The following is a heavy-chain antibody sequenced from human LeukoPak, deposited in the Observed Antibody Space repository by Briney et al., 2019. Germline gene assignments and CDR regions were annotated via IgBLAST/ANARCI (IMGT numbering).Heavy chain of an antibody. J-gene: IGHJ6*04. CDR1: GFTFTTYN. CDR2: ISSGSSAI. CDR3: AELGITMIGGV. Sequence: GGSLRLSCEASGFTFTTYNMAWVRQAPGKGLEWVSIISSGSSAIFSADALKGRFTISRDDAKNLLYLDMNSLRAEDTAVYYCAELGITMIGGVWGKGTTVTISS. D-gene: IGHD3-10*02. V-gene: IGHV3-21*01.